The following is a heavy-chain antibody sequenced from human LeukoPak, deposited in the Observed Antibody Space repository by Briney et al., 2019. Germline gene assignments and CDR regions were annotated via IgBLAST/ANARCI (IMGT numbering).Heavy chain of an antibody. CDR2: INHSGST. D-gene: IGHD3-10*01. CDR3: ARDHKVRGVDY. CDR1: GGSFSGYY. V-gene: IGHV4-34*01. J-gene: IGHJ4*02. Sequence: SETLSLTCAVYGGSFSGYYWSWIRQSPGKGLEWIGEINHSGSTYYNPSLKSRVTISVDRSKNQLSLKLSSVTAADTAVYYCARDHKVRGVDYWGQGTLVTVSS.